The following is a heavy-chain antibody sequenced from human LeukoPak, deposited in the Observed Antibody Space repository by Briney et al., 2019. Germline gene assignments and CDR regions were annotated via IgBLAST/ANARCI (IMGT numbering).Heavy chain of an antibody. Sequence: SETLSLTCTASGGSISSSSYYWGWIRQPPGKGLEWIGSIYYSGSTYYNPSLKSRVTISVDTSKNQFSLKLSSVTAADTAVYYCARQGISGSSDYYSIDYWGQGTLVTVSS. CDR1: GGSISSSSYY. D-gene: IGHD3-22*01. J-gene: IGHJ4*02. CDR2: IYYSGST. V-gene: IGHV4-39*01. CDR3: ARQGISGSSDYYSIDY.